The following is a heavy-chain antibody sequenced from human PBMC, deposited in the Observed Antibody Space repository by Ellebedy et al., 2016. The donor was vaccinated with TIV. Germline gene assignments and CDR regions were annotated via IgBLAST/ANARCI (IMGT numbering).Heavy chain of an antibody. CDR1: GFNFRLHN. Sequence: PGGSLRLSCAAPGFNFRLHNMHWVRQSAGKGLEWVTNIWYDGRETYYGDSVKGRFTVARDISKNTLLLHMNSLRAEDTAVYYCARDKGNDNDEYGLLGVDVWGQGTTVAVSS. J-gene: IGHJ6*02. CDR3: ARDKGNDNDEYGLLGVDV. D-gene: IGHD4-17*01. CDR2: IWYDGRET. V-gene: IGHV3-33*01.